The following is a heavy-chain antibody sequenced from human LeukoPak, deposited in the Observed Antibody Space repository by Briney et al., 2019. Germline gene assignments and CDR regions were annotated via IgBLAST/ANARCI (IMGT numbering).Heavy chain of an antibody. Sequence: SETLFLTCTVSGGSISSSSYYWGWIRQPPGKELEWIGSIYYSGSTYYNPSLKSRVTISVDTSKNQFSLKLSSVTAADTAVYYCARDWRWGQGTMVTVSS. CDR1: GGSISSSSYY. CDR3: ARDWR. J-gene: IGHJ3*01. CDR2: IYYSGST. V-gene: IGHV4-39*07.